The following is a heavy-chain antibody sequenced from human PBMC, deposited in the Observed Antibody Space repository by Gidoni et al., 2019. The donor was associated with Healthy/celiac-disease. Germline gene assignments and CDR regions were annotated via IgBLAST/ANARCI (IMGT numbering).Heavy chain of an antibody. CDR3: TTDEFPGYDFWSGYADREADY. J-gene: IGHJ4*02. Sequence: EVQLVESGGGLVKPGGSLRLSCAASGFTFSNAWMSWVRQAPGKGLEWVGRIKSKTDGGTTDYAAPVKGRFTISRDDSKNTLYLQMNSLKTEDTAVYYCTTDEFPGYDFWSGYADREADYWGQGTLVTVSS. D-gene: IGHD3-3*01. CDR1: GFTFSNAW. CDR2: IKSKTDGGTT. V-gene: IGHV3-15*01.